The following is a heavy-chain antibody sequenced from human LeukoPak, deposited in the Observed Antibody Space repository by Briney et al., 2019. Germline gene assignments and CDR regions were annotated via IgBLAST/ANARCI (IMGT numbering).Heavy chain of an antibody. J-gene: IGHJ4*02. D-gene: IGHD5-12*01. V-gene: IGHV4-61*02. Sequence: KPSQTLSLTCTVSGVSISSGSYYWSWLRQPAGKGLEWIGRIYTSGSTNYNPSLKSRVTISVDTSKNQFSLKLSSVTAADTAVYYCAILSGSSFDYWGQGTLVTVSS. CDR3: AILSGSSFDY. CDR2: IYTSGST. CDR1: GVSISSGSYY.